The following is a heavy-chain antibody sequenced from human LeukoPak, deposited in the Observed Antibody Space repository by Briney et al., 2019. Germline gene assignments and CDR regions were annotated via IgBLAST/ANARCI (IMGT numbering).Heavy chain of an antibody. V-gene: IGHV3-74*01. CDR3: ARVSGATTGTGDAFDI. J-gene: IGHJ3*02. D-gene: IGHD1-26*01. CDR2: INTDGSST. Sequence: GGSLRLSCAASGFTFSSYWMHWVRHAPGKGLVWVSRINTDGSSTSYADSVTGRFTISRDNAKNTLYLQMNSLRAEDTAVYYCARVSGATTGTGDAFDIWGQGTMVTVSS. CDR1: GFTFSSYW.